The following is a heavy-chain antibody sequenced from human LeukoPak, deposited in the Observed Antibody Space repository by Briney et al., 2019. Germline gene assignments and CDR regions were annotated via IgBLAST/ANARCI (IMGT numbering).Heavy chain of an antibody. CDR2: IIPIFGTA. CDR1: GDTFSSYY. Sequence: SVKLSCNASGDTFSSYYISCVRQAPGQGREWRGGIIPIFGTANYTQKFRGRVTITADKSTSTAYMELSSLTSDDTAVYYCARWGSRGYSGYDPPPTYYFDYWGQGTLVTVSS. D-gene: IGHD5-12*01. J-gene: IGHJ4*02. CDR3: ARWGSRGYSGYDPPPTYYFDY. V-gene: IGHV1-69*06.